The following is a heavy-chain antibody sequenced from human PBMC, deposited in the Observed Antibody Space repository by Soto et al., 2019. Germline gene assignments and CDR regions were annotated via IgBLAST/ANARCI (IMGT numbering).Heavy chain of an antibody. J-gene: IGHJ6*02. D-gene: IGHD3-22*01. Sequence: ASVQVSCKASGYTFPRYYMHWVRQAPGQGLEWMGRINASGGSTSYAEKFQDRVTITRDTTMSAVYTEMSSLRSEDTAVDYGTREGRYYDSSGYAATKHYYYCGMDVWGQGTTVTVSS. V-gene: IGHV1-46*01. CDR3: TREGRYYDSSGYAATKHYYYCGMDV. CDR1: GYTFPRYY. CDR2: INASGGST.